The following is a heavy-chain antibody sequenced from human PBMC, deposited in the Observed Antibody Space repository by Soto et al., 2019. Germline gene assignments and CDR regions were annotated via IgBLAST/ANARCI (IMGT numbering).Heavy chain of an antibody. CDR2: ISAYNGNT. CDR3: ARDPGGAMALYYYYYYGMDV. J-gene: IGHJ6*02. D-gene: IGHD5-18*01. V-gene: IGHV1-18*01. Sequence: ASVKVSCKASGYTFTSYGISWVRQAPGQGLEWMGWISAYNGNTNYAQKLQGRVTMTTDTSTSTAYMELRSLRSDDTAVYYCARDPGGAMALYYYYYYGMDVWGQGTTVTVS. CDR1: GYTFTSYG.